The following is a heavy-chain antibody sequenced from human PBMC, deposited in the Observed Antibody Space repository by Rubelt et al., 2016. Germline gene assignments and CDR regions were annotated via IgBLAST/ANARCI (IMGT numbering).Heavy chain of an antibody. J-gene: IGHJ3*02. D-gene: IGHD3-10*01. CDR3: ARHDYGSGSQIIMVAFDI. CDR2: IFYSGSS. CDR1: GGSISSSNYY. V-gene: IGHV4-39*01. Sequence: QLQLQVSGPRLVKPSETLSLTCTVSGGSISSSNYYWGWIRQPPGKGLERIGTIFYSGSSYYNPSLKCRVTISVDTSKNQFALKLSSVTAADTAVYYCARHDYGSGSQIIMVAFDIWGQGTMVTVSS.